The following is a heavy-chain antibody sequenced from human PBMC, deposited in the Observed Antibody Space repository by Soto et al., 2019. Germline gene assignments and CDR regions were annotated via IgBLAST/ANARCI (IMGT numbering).Heavy chain of an antibody. D-gene: IGHD3-9*01. Sequence: SETLSLTCAVYGGSFSGYYWTWIRQPPGKGLEWIGEVNHRRSTSYNPSLKRRVTMSIDTSKNQFSLHLSSVTAADTAVYYCARDRGRYDILTGRDYYYYGMDVWGQGTTVTVSS. J-gene: IGHJ6*02. V-gene: IGHV4-34*01. CDR3: ARDRGRYDILTGRDYYYYGMDV. CDR1: GGSFSGYY. CDR2: VNHRRST.